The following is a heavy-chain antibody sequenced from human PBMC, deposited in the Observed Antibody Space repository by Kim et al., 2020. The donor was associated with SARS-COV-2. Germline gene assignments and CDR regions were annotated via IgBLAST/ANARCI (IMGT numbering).Heavy chain of an antibody. CDR2: ISGDGGST. V-gene: IGHV3-43*02. Sequence: GGSLRLSCAASGFTFDDYAMHWVRQAPGKGLEWVSLISGDGGSTYYADSVKGRFTISRDNSKNSLYLQMNSLRTEDTALYYCAKDISGYSGIPSSSLYYYYYGMDVWGQGTTVTVSS. J-gene: IGHJ6*02. D-gene: IGHD5-12*01. CDR1: GFTFDDYA. CDR3: AKDISGYSGIPSSSLYYYYYGMDV.